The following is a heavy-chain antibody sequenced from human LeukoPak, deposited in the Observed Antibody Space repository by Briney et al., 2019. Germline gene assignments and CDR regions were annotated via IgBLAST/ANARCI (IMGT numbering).Heavy chain of an antibody. D-gene: IGHD3-10*01. V-gene: IGHV1-18*01. CDR2: ITAYNDNT. J-gene: IGHJ4*02. CDR3: ARALLWFGEPSHIDY. Sequence: ASVKVSCKAPGYTFTSYGISWVRQAAGQGLEWMGWITAYNDNTNYAQKLQGRVTMTTDTSTSTAYMELRSLRSDDTAVYYCARALLWFGEPSHIDYWGQGTLVTASS. CDR1: GYTFTSYG.